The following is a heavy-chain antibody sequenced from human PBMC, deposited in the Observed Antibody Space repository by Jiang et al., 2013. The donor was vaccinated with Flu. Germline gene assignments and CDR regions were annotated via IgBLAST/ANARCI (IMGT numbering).Heavy chain of an antibody. CDR2: INHSGST. J-gene: IGHJ4*02. CDR3: ATGGGEQWLNYYFDY. CDR1: GGSFSGYY. Sequence: LLKPSETLSLTCAVYGGSFSGYYWSWIRQPPGKGLEWIGEINHSGSTNYNPSLKSRVTISVDTSKNQFSLKLSSVTAADTAVYYCATGGGEQWLNYYFDYWGPGNPGHRLL. D-gene: IGHD3-22*01. V-gene: IGHV4-34*01.